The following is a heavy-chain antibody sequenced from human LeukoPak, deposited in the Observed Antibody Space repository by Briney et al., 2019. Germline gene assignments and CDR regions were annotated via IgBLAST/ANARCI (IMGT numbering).Heavy chain of an antibody. V-gene: IGHV1-2*02. CDR1: GNTFTDYY. CDR2: INPYSGGT. CDR3: ARWGPKNAFDT. Sequence: ASVKVSCKAYGNTFTDYYMHWVRQAPGQGLEWMGWINPYSGGTHYAQNFQGRVTMTRDTAINTAYMEVGRLRSDDTAIFYCARWGPKNAFDTWGQGTMVTVSS. D-gene: IGHD3-16*01. J-gene: IGHJ3*02.